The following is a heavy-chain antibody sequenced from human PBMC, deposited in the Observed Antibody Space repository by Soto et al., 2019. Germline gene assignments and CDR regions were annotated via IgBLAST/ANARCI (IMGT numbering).Heavy chain of an antibody. Sequence: PSETLSLTCAVYGGSFSGYYWSWIRQPPGKGLEWIGEINHGGSTNYNPSLKSRVTISVDTSKNQFSLKLSSVTAADTAVYYCARDPIWFGELFHYYYGMDVWGQGTTVTVSS. CDR1: GGSFSGYY. CDR3: ARDPIWFGELFHYYYGMDV. CDR2: INHGGST. V-gene: IGHV4-34*01. D-gene: IGHD3-10*01. J-gene: IGHJ6*02.